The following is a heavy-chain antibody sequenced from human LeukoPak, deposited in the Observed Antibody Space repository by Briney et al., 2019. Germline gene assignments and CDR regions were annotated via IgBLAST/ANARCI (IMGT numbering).Heavy chain of an antibody. J-gene: IGHJ6*03. CDR2: FDPEDGET. V-gene: IGHV1-24*01. D-gene: IGHD3-3*01. CDR1: GYTLTELS. CDR3: ARDRMSYDFWSGYYINDYYYYMDV. Sequence: ASVKVSCKVSGYTLTELSMHWVRQAPGEGLEWMGGFDPEDGETIYAQKFQGRVTMTEDTSTDTAYMELRSLRSDDTAVYYCARDRMSYDFWSGYYINDYYYYMDVWGKGTTVTVSS.